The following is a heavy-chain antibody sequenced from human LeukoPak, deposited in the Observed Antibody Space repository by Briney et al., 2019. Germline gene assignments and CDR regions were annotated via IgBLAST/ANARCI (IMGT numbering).Heavy chain of an antibody. CDR3: ARDSKLYCSTTSCYMAV. CDR2: ISSSSTYI. V-gene: IGHV3-21*01. CDR1: GFTFSAYR. J-gene: IGHJ6*04. Sequence: PGGSLRLSCAASGFTFSAYRMNWVRQAPGKGLDWGSSISSSSTYIYYVDSVEGRFTISRDNAKNSLYLQINSLRAEDTAVYYCARDSKLYCSTTSCYMAVWGKGTTVTVSS. D-gene: IGHD2-2*01.